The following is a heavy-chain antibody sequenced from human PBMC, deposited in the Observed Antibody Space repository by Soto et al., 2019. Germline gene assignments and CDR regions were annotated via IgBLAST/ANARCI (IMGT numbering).Heavy chain of an antibody. Sequence: SETLSLTCTVSGGSISSYYWSWIRQPPGKGLEWIGYIYYSGSTNYNPSLKSRVTISVDTSKNQFSLKLSSVTAADTAVYYCASSLAVAGSPTDYWGQGTLVTVSS. CDR2: IYYSGST. CDR3: ASSLAVAGSPTDY. CDR1: GGSISSYY. J-gene: IGHJ4*02. D-gene: IGHD6-19*01. V-gene: IGHV4-59*08.